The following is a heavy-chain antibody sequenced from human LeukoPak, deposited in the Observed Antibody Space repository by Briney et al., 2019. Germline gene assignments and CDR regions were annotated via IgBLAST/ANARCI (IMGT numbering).Heavy chain of an antibody. D-gene: IGHD3-10*01. V-gene: IGHV4-61*01. CDR2: IYYSGSA. CDR3: ARGFGDWGLSWFDP. Sequence: SETLSLTCTVSGGSVSSGSYYWSWIRRPPGKGLEWIGYIYYSGSAKYNPSLKSRVTISVDTSKNQFSLKLTSVTAADTAAYYCARGFGDWGLSWFDPWGQGTLVTVSS. J-gene: IGHJ5*02. CDR1: GGSVSSGSYY.